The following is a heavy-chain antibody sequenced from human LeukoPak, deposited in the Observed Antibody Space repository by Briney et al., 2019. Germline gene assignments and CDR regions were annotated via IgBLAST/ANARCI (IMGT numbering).Heavy chain of an antibody. Sequence: PSETLSLTCTVSGGSLSSYYWSWIRQSAGKGLEWIGRIYSSGSTNYNPSLKSRVTISVDTSKNQFSLKLSSVTAADTAVYYCARGTYCSSTSCSFDYWGQGTLVTVSS. J-gene: IGHJ4*02. CDR3: ARGTYCSSTSCSFDY. V-gene: IGHV4-4*07. D-gene: IGHD2-2*01. CDR1: GGSLSSYY. CDR2: IYSSGST.